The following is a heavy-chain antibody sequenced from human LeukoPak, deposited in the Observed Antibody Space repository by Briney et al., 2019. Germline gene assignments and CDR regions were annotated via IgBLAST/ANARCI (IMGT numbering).Heavy chain of an antibody. J-gene: IGHJ4*02. Sequence: GASVKVSCKASGYTFTSYGISWVRQAPGQGLEWMGWISAYNGNTSYAQKLQGRVTMTTDTSTSTAYMELRSLRSDDTAVYYCARDPPYYYDSSGYYYAIFDYWGQGTLVTVSS. CDR3: ARDPPYYYDSSGYYYAIFDY. CDR2: ISAYNGNT. V-gene: IGHV1-18*01. D-gene: IGHD3-22*01. CDR1: GYTFTSYG.